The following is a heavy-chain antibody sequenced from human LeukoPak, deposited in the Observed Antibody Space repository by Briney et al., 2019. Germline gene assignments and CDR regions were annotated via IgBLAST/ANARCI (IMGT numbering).Heavy chain of an antibody. Sequence: PGRSLRLSCAASGFTFSSYAMHWVRQAPGKGLEWVAVISYDGSNKYYADSVKGRFTISRDNSKNTLYLQMNSLRAEDTAVYYCARDSSSWHTNPRGNWFDPWGQGTLVTVSS. D-gene: IGHD6-13*01. J-gene: IGHJ5*02. CDR2: ISYDGSNK. CDR1: GFTFSSYA. CDR3: ARDSSSWHTNPRGNWFDP. V-gene: IGHV3-30-3*01.